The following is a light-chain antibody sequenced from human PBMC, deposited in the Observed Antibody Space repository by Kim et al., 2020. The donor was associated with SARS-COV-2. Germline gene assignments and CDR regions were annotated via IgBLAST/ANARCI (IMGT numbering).Light chain of an antibody. J-gene: IGKJ1*01. V-gene: IGKV1-39*01. CDR2: AAS. CDR3: QQSYNNART. CDR1: QSITRH. Sequence: DIQMTQSPSSLSASVGDRVTITCRASQSITRHLNWYQQKPGKAPKLLIYAASNLQNGVPSRFSGSGSGTDFTLTISSLQPEDFATYYCQQSYNNARTFGQGTKVDIK.